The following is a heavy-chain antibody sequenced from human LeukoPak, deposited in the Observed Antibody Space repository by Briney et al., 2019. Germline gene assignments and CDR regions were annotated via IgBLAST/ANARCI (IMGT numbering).Heavy chain of an antibody. J-gene: IGHJ4*02. D-gene: IGHD6-19*01. Sequence: SETLSPTCTVSGGSISSYYWSWIRQPPGKGLEWIGSIYYSGSTYYNPSLKSRVTISVDTSKNQFSLKLSSVTAADTAVYYCVKVGSYSSGWYGAFDYWGQGTLVTVSS. CDR1: GGSISSYY. CDR3: VKVGSYSSGWYGAFDY. V-gene: IGHV4-59*12. CDR2: IYYSGST.